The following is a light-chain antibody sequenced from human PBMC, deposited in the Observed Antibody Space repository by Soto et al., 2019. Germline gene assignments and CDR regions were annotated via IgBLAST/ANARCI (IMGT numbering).Light chain of an antibody. CDR2: ATS. J-gene: IGKJ1*01. CDR3: QNYNRTPWT. CDR1: EGISNY. V-gene: IGKV1-27*01. Sequence: DIQMTQSPSSLSASVGDRVTITCRASEGISNYLAWYQQKPGKVPKLLIYATSTLQSGVPSRFSGSGSGTDFTLTISSQQPEDVANYYCQNYNRTPWTFGQGTKVEI.